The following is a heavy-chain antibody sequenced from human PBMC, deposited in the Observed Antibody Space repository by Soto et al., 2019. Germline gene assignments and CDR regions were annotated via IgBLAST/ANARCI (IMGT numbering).Heavy chain of an antibody. CDR2: IDVSSGNT. D-gene: IGHD2-2*01. Sequence: SVKVSCKASGFTFTNTAVQWVRQATGQRLEWIGWIDVSSGNTDYAQKFQERVTITRNMSTSTAYMELSSLRSEDTAVYYCARPVVPAATGFDPWGQGTLVTVSS. CDR3: ARPVVPAATGFDP. CDR1: GFTFTNTA. J-gene: IGHJ5*02. V-gene: IGHV1-58*01.